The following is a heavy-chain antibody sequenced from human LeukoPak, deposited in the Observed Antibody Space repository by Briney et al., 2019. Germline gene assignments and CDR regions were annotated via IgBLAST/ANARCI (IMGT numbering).Heavy chain of an antibody. CDR3: AEDSSGYSDY. V-gene: IGHV3-30*18. CDR1: GFTFSSYG. CDR2: ISYDGSNK. Sequence: GGSLRLSCAASGFTFSSYGMHWVRQAPGKGLEWVAVISYDGSNKYYADSVKGRFTISRDNSKNTLYLQMNSLRAEDTAVYYCAEDSSGYSDYWGQGTLVTVSS. D-gene: IGHD3-22*01. J-gene: IGHJ4*02.